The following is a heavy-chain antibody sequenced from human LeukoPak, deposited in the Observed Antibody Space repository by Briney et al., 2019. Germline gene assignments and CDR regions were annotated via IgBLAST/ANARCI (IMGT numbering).Heavy chain of an antibody. CDR2: INPSSGST. V-gene: IGHV1-46*03. J-gene: IGHJ3*02. D-gene: IGHD4-17*01. CDR1: GYTFTNYY. CDR3: AGARGTTSYYDAFDI. Sequence: ASVKVSCKASGYTFTNYYMHWVRQAPGQGLEWMGIINPSSGSTDYAQKFQGRVTMTRDTSTSTVYMELSSLRSEDTAVYYCAGARGTTSYYDAFDIWGQGTMVTVSS.